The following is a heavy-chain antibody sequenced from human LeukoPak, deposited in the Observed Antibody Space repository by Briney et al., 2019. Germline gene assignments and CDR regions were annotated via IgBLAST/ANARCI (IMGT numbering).Heavy chain of an antibody. Sequence: SETLSLTCTVSGGSISSYYWSWIRQPAGKGLEWIGRIYTSGSTNYNPSLKSRVTMSVDTSKNQFSLKLSSVTAADTAVYYCARDRAVTTPYNWFDPWGQGTLVTVSS. J-gene: IGHJ5*02. CDR1: GGSISSYY. CDR3: ARDRAVTTPYNWFDP. D-gene: IGHD4-17*01. V-gene: IGHV4-4*07. CDR2: IYTSGST.